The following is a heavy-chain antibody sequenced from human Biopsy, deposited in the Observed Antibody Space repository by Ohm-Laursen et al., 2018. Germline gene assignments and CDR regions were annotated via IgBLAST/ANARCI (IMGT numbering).Heavy chain of an antibody. J-gene: IGHJ5*02. Sequence: SSVKVSCKASGGTFQKYGVTWVRQAPGQGLEWMGGIIPMLGTVQYARKLRGRVTITADKPTSTVYMELTSLTSDDTAVYYCARDTLMAQHLVPGENWFDPWGQGTLVTVSS. CDR3: ARDTLMAQHLVPGENWFDP. CDR1: GGTFQKYG. D-gene: IGHD3-10*01. CDR2: IIPMLGTV. V-gene: IGHV1-69*06.